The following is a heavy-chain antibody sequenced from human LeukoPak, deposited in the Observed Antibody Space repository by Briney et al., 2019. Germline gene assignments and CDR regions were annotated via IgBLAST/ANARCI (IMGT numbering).Heavy chain of an antibody. J-gene: IGHJ3*02. CDR1: GGSFSGYY. CDR3: ARTVTTTLGAFDI. V-gene: IGHV4-34*01. Sequence: SETLSLTCAVYGGSFSGYYWSWIRQPPGKGLEWIGEINHSGSTNYNPSLKSRVTISVDTSKNQFSLKLSSVTAADTAVYYCARTVTTTLGAFDIWGQGTMVTVSS. D-gene: IGHD4-17*01. CDR2: INHSGST.